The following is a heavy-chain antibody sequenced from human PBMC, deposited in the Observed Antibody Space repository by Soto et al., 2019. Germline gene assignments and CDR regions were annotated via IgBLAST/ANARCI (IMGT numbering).Heavy chain of an antibody. CDR1: GFTFSSYA. V-gene: IGHV3-30-3*01. J-gene: IGHJ6*02. CDR3: ARDERLGNYYYGMDV. CDR2: ISYDGSNK. Sequence: GGSLRLSCAASGFTFSSYAMHWVRQAPGKGLEWVAVISYDGSNKYYADSVKGRFTISRDNSKNTLYLQMNSLRAEDTAVYYCARDERLGNYYYGMDVWGQGTTVTVSS. D-gene: IGHD4-17*01.